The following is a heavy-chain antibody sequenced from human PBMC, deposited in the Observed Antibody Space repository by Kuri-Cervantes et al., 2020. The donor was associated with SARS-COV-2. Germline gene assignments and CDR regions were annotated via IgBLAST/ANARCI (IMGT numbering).Heavy chain of an antibody. V-gene: IGHV3-64*01. CDR2: ISSNGGST. Sequence: GGSLRLSCAASGFTFSSYAMHWVRQAPGKGLEYVSAISSNGGSTYYANSVKGRFTISGDNSKNTLYLQMGSLRAEDMAVYYCARDRYYYMDVWGKGTTVTVSS. J-gene: IGHJ6*03. CDR3: ARDRYYYMDV. CDR1: GFTFSSYA.